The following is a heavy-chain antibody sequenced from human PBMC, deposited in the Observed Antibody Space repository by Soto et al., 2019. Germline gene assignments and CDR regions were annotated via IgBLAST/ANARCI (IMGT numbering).Heavy chain of an antibody. J-gene: IGHJ4*02. CDR1: GFSLSRYG. CDR3: ARDLSYWSLLIDH. CDR2: LWSNGITR. Sequence: QVQVVESGGGVVQPGGSLRLSCTASGFSLSRYGLHWIRLAPGKGLEWVAGLWSNGITRSYADSVKGRFTISRDTSENMLYLQMNSLGAEDTAVYYCARDLSYWSLLIDHWGQGTLVTVSS. D-gene: IGHD2-8*02. V-gene: IGHV3-33*01.